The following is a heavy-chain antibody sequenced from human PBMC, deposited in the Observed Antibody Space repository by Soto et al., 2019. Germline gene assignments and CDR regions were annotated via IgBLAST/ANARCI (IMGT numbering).Heavy chain of an antibody. CDR2: IDGVGTVT. CDR1: CSTFTNSW. V-gene: IGHV3-74*01. Sequence: EVQLVQSGGGSGQPVGTLRLSCAASCSTFTNSWMNWGRQVPGKGLVWGSRIDGVGTVTSYSDSLRGLFTNSSDNAENTVDMQMNSLIAEDTAVYSCTTVFEYWGQGNLVTVSS. J-gene: IGHJ4*02. CDR3: TTVFEY.